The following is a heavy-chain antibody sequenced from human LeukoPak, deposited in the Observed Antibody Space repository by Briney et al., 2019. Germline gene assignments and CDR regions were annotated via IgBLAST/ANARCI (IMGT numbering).Heavy chain of an antibody. D-gene: IGHD4-23*01. Sequence: ASVKVSCKASGYTFTGYYMHWVRQAPGQGLEWMGWINPNSGGTNYAQKFQGRVTMTRDTSISTAYMELSRLRSDDTAVYYCARGRSSAVNHFDYWGQGTLVTVSS. CDR3: ARGRSSAVNHFDY. CDR1: GYTFTGYY. V-gene: IGHV1-2*02. CDR2: INPNSGGT. J-gene: IGHJ4*02.